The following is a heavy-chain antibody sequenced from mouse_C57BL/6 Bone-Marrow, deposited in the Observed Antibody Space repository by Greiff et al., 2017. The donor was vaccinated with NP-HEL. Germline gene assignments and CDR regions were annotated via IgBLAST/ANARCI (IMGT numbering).Heavy chain of an antibody. CDR1: GYTFTSYG. CDR3: ARSKLPYGKPWFAY. Sequence: VQLQQSGAELARPGASVKLSCKASGYTFTSYGISWVKQRTGQGLEWIGEIYPRSGNTYYNEKFKGKATLTADKSSSTAYMELRSLTSEDSAVYFCARSKLPYGKPWFAYWGQGTLVTVSA. J-gene: IGHJ3*01. V-gene: IGHV1-81*01. CDR2: IYPRSGNT. D-gene: IGHD2-10*02.